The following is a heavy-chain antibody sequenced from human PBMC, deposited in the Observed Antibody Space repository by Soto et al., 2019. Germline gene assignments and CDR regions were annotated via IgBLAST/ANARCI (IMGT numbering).Heavy chain of an antibody. CDR1: GYSFTSYW. CDR3: AREGNLEYSSSSSGYYYYYYGMDV. Sequence: PGESLKISCKGSGYSFTSYWISWVRQMPGKGLEWMGRIDPSDSYTNYNPSFQGHVTISADKSISTAYLQWSSLKASDTAMYYCAREGNLEYSSSSSGYYYYYYGMDVWGQGTTVTVS. J-gene: IGHJ6*02. CDR2: IDPSDSYT. V-gene: IGHV5-10-1*01. D-gene: IGHD6-6*01.